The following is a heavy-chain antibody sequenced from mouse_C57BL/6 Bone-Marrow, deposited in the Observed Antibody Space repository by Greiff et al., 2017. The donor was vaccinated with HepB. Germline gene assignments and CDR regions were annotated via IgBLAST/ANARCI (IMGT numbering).Heavy chain of an antibody. CDR3: ARHVPYSAYFDV. CDR1: GFTFSSYG. Sequence: DVMLVESGGDLVKPGGSLKLSCAASGFTFSSYGMSWVRQTPDKRLEWVATISSGGSYTYYPDSVKGRFTISRDNAKNTLYLQMSSLKSEDTAMYYCARHVPYSAYFDVWGTGTTVTVSS. J-gene: IGHJ1*03. V-gene: IGHV5-6*02. CDR2: ISSGGSYT. D-gene: IGHD3-1*01.